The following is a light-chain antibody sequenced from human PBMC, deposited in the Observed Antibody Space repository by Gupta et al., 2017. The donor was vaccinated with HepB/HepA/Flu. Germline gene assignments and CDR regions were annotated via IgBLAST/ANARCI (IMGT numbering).Light chain of an antibody. V-gene: IGLV1-44*01. Sequence: QSVLTQPPSASGTPGQKVTISCSGSSSNIGSNPVNWYQQLPGTAPKLLIYNNNQRPSGVPDRFAGSKSGTSASLAISGLQSADEADYYCAAWDDSLNGPVFGGGTKLTVL. CDR1: SSNIGSNP. CDR3: AAWDDSLNGPV. J-gene: IGLJ3*02. CDR2: NNN.